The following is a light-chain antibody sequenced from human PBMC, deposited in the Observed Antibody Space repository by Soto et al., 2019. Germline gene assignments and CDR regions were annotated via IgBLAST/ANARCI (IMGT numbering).Light chain of an antibody. V-gene: IGKV1-5*03. J-gene: IGKJ4*01. CDR3: QQYNSYPLT. CDR1: QSISSR. CDR2: KAS. Sequence: DIQMTHSPSTLSASVGDRVTITCRASQSISSRLAWYQQKPGKAPNLLIYKASSLAIGVPSRFSGSGSGTEFTLTISSLQPDDFATYYGQQYNSYPLTFGGGTKVEIK.